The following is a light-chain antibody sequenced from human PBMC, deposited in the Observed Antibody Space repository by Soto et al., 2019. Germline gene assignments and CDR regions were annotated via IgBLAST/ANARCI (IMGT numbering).Light chain of an antibody. CDR2: GAS. J-gene: IGKJ4*01. V-gene: IGKV1-39*01. Sequence: DIQMTQSPSSLSASVGDRVTITCRASQSISTFLNWYQQKLGKAPKLLIYGASNLESGVPSTFSGSGSGTDFTLTISSLQPEDFATYYCQQCFSTPLLTFGGGTKVEIK. CDR3: QQCFSTPLLT. CDR1: QSISTF.